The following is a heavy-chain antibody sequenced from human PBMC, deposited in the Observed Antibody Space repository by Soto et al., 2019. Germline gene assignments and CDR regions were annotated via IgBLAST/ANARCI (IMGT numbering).Heavy chain of an antibody. CDR3: ARSRGKQLGTDY. D-gene: IGHD6-6*01. Sequence: QVQLQESGPGLVKPSETLSLTCTVSGGSISSYYWSWIRQPPGKGLEWIGYIYYIGSTNYNPSLKSRVTISVDTSKNQFSLKLSSVTAADTAVYYCARSRGKQLGTDYWGQGTLVTVSS. CDR2: IYYIGST. CDR1: GGSISSYY. J-gene: IGHJ4*02. V-gene: IGHV4-59*08.